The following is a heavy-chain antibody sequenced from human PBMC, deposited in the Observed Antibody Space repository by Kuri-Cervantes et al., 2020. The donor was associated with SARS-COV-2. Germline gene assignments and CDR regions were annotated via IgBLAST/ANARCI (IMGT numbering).Heavy chain of an antibody. V-gene: IGHV5-51*01. D-gene: IGHD3-22*01. CDR1: GYSFTSYW. Sequence: KVCWKGSGYSFTSYWSGWVRQMPGKGLEWMGIIYPGDSDTRYSPSFQGRVTISADKSISTAYLQWSSLKASDAAMYYCARYYYDSSGYYDYYYMDVWGKGTTVTVSS. J-gene: IGHJ6*03. CDR2: IYPGDSDT. CDR3: ARYYYDSSGYYDYYYMDV.